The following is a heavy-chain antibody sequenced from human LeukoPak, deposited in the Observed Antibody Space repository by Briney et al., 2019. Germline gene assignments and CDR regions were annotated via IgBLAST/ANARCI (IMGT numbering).Heavy chain of an antibody. J-gene: IGHJ4*02. V-gene: IGHV3-30*03. D-gene: IGHD1-26*01. CDR3: AREPRFGSYSIDY. Sequence: GGSLRLSCAASGFTFSSYGMHWVRQAPGKGLEWVAVISYDGSNKYYADSVKGRFTISRDNSKNTLYLQMNSLRAEDTAVYYCAREPRFGSYSIDYWGQGTVVTVSS. CDR2: ISYDGSNK. CDR1: GFTFSSYG.